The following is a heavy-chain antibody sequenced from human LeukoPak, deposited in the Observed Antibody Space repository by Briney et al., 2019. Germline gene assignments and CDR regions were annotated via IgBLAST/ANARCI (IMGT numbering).Heavy chain of an antibody. D-gene: IGHD3-9*01. CDR1: GYSFTSYW. Sequence: GESLKISCKGSGYSFTSYWIGWVRQMPGKGLEWMGIIYPGDSDIGYSPSFQGQVTISADKSISTAYLQWSSLKASDTAMYYCARGYYDILTGYGYWGQGTLVTVSS. CDR3: ARGYYDILTGYGY. J-gene: IGHJ4*02. V-gene: IGHV5-51*01. CDR2: IYPGDSDI.